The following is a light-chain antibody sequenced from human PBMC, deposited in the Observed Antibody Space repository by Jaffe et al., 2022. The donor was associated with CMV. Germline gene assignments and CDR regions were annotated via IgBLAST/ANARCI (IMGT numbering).Light chain of an antibody. V-gene: IGKV1-NL1*01. CDR1: QGIFKS. CDR2: EAF. CDR3: QQYYSSPWT. Sequence: DVQMTQSPSSLSASVGDRVSITCRASQGIFKSLAWYQQTAGKAPKLLLYEAFTLETGVPSRFSGSGSGTDFALTISSLQPEDFATYYCQQYYSSPWTFGQGTKVEI. J-gene: IGKJ1*01.